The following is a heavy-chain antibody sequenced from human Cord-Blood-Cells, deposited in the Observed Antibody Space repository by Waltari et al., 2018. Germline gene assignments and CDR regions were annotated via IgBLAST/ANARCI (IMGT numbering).Heavy chain of an antibody. Sequence: GKGLEWVGRIKSKTDGGTTDYAAPVKGRFTISRDDSKNTLYLQMNSLKTEDTAVYYCTTDLNIVATIRYAFDIWGQGTMVTVSS. J-gene: IGHJ3*02. CDR2: IKSKTDGGTT. V-gene: IGHV3-15*01. CDR3: TTDLNIVATIRYAFDI. D-gene: IGHD5-12*01.